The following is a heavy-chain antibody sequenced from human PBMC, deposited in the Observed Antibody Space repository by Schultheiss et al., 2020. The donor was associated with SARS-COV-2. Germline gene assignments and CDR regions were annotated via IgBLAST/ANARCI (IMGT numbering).Heavy chain of an antibody. Sequence: GESLKISCAASGFTFSSYAMHWVRQAPGKGLEWVAVISYDGSNKYYADSVKGRFTISRDNSKNTLYLQMNSLRAEDTAVYYCAKGGVWGYYGMDVWGQGTTVTVSS. CDR2: ISYDGSNK. V-gene: IGHV3-30*07. CDR1: GFTFSSYA. J-gene: IGHJ6*02. CDR3: AKGGVWGYYGMDV. D-gene: IGHD3-10*01.